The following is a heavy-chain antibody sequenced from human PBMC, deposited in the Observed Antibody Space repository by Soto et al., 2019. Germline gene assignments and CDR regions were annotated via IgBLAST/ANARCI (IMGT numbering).Heavy chain of an antibody. Sequence: GESLKISCKGSGYSFTSYWIGWVRQMPGKGLEWMGIIYPGDSDTRYSPSFQGQVTISADKSISTAYLQWSSLKASDTAMYYCARPQEGHGSSTRCREINAFDIWGQGTMVTVSS. CDR2: IYPGDSDT. V-gene: IGHV5-51*01. J-gene: IGHJ3*02. D-gene: IGHD2-2*01. CDR1: GYSFTSYW. CDR3: ARPQEGHGSSTRCREINAFDI.